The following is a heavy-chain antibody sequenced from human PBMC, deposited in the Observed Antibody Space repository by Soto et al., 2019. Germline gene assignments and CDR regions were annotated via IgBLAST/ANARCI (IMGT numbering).Heavy chain of an antibody. CDR1: GYSFTGYF. CDR2: INPNTGVT. V-gene: IGHV1-2*02. D-gene: IGHD3-9*01. Sequence: QVQLVQSGAEVKKPGASVKVSCKASGYSFTGYFIHWVRQAPGQGLEWMGWINPNTGVTKYAQEFQGRVTMTRDTSITTAYMELSSLRSDATAVYYCAREKDYDIWTVYKRAGGLDYWGQGTQVSVSS. CDR3: AREKDYDIWTVYKRAGGLDY. J-gene: IGHJ4*02.